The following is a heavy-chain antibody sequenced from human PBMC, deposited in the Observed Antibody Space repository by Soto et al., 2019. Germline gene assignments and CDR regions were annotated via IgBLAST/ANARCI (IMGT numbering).Heavy chain of an antibody. CDR2: IIPILGIA. Sequence: QVQLVQSGAEVKKPGSSVKVSCKASGGTFSSYTISWVRQAPGQGLEWMGRIIPILGIANYAQKFQGRVTITAHKSTSTAYMELSSLRSEDTAVYYCATGEGCSSTVCFTNWFDPWGQGTLVTVSS. CDR1: GGTFSSYT. V-gene: IGHV1-69*02. D-gene: IGHD2-2*01. CDR3: ATGEGCSSTVCFTNWFDP. J-gene: IGHJ5*02.